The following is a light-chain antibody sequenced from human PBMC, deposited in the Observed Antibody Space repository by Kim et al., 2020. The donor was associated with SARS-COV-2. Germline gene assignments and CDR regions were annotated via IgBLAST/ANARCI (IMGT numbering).Light chain of an antibody. CDR2: YDS. CDR1: NIGSKS. CDR3: QVWDSSSDHPV. J-gene: IGLJ3*02. V-gene: IGLV3-21*04. Sequence: PGKTARITCGGNNIGSKSVNWYQRKPGQAPVLVIYYDSDRPSGIPERFSGSNSGNTATLTISRVEAGDEADYYCQVWDSSSDHPVFGGGTQLTVL.